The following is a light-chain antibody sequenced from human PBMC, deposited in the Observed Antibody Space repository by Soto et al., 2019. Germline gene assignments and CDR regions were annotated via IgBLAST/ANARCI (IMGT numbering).Light chain of an antibody. CDR3: QHYAAAPIT. Sequence: TALTKSPVTLSLSPGERATLSCRASQSVGGNVAWYQQKPGQAPKLLISGASSRAPGIPDRFSGSGSGADFTLSISRLEPEDFALYYCQHYAAAPITFGQGTRLDI. J-gene: IGKJ5*01. CDR2: GAS. V-gene: IGKV3-20*01. CDR1: QSVGGN.